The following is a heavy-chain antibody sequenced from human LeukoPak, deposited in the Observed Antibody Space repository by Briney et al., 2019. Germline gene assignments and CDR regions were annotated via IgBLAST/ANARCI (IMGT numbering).Heavy chain of an antibody. CDR1: GGSISSGGYY. J-gene: IGHJ4*02. CDR2: IYYSGST. CDR3: ARGSWYLDLGY. D-gene: IGHD6-13*01. V-gene: IGHV4-31*03. Sequence: SQTLSLTCTVSGGSISSGGYYWSWLRQHPGKGLEWIGYIYYSGSTYYNPSLKSRFTISVDTSKNQFSLKLSSVTAADTAVYYCARGSWYLDLGYWGQGTLVTVSS.